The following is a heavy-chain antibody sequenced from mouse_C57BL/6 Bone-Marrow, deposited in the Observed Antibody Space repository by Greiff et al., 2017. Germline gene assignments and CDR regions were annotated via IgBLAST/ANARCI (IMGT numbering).Heavy chain of an antibody. CDR3: ARYLVATVVATDAMDY. CDR2: INPNNGGT. V-gene: IGHV1-26*01. CDR1: GYTFTDYY. D-gene: IGHD1-1*01. Sequence: VQLQQSGPELVKPGASVKISCKASGYTFTDYYMNWVKQSHGKSLEWIGDINPNNGGTSYNQKFKGKATLTVDKSSSTAYMALRSLTSEDSAVYYCARYLVATVVATDAMDYWGQGTSVTVSS. J-gene: IGHJ4*01.